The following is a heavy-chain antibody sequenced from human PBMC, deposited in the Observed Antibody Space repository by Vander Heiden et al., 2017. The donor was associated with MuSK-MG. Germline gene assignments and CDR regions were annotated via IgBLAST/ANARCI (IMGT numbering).Heavy chain of an antibody. CDR3: AREGTPSWGFDP. Sequence: EVQLVESGGGLVKPGGSLRLSCAASGFTFSDFNMNWVRQAPGRGLEWVSCISHSSSNIYYADSVKGRFTISRDNAKNSLFLQMNSLRAEDTAVYYCAREGTPSWGFDPWGQGTLVTVSS. D-gene: IGHD2-15*01. J-gene: IGHJ5*02. CDR2: ISHSSSNI. CDR1: GFTFSDFN. V-gene: IGHV3-21*01.